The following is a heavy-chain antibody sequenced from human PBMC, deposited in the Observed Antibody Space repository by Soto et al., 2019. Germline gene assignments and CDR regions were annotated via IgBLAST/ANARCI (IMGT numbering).Heavy chain of an antibody. V-gene: IGHV3-23*01. CDR3: AKIGDYVWGSYRRYFDY. Sequence: GGSLRLSCAASGFTFSSYAMSWVRQAPGKGLEWVSAISGSGGSTYYADSVKGRFTISRDNSKNTLYLQMNSLRAEDTAVYYCAKIGDYVWGSYRRYFDYWGQGTLVTVSS. D-gene: IGHD3-16*02. CDR1: GFTFSSYA. J-gene: IGHJ4*02. CDR2: ISGSGGST.